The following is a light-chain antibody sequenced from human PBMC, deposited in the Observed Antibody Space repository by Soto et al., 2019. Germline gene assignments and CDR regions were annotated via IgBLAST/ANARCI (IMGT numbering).Light chain of an antibody. CDR1: QSVNSNF. CDR2: AAS. J-gene: IGKJ1*01. CDR3: QQYSTSSLT. V-gene: IGKV3-20*01. Sequence: EIVLTQSPGTLYSSPGDRATLSCRASQSVNSNFLAWYQQKPGQAPSLLIYAASSRVTGIPYKYSGSGSGTDFTLTIRSLQPEDFAAYYCQQYSTSSLTFGQGTKVEIK.